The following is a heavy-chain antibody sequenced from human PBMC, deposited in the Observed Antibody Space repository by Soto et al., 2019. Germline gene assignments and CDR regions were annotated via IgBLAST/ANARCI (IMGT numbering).Heavy chain of an antibody. Sequence: PGESLKISCKASGYSFSFYWMGWVRQMPGKGLEWMAIMYPDDSDIRYSPSFEAHVTISADKSTSTAFLQWSSLKASDTAMYYCATAYVYDFENSNYYRDAFDIWGQGTLVIV. CDR1: GYSFSFYW. CDR3: ATAYVYDFENSNYYRDAFDI. J-gene: IGHJ3*02. D-gene: IGHD3-22*01. CDR2: MYPDDSDI. V-gene: IGHV5-51*01.